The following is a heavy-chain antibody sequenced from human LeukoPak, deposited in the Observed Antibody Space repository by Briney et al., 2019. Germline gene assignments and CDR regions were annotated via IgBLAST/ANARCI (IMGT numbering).Heavy chain of an antibody. Sequence: SETLSLTCTVSGGSISSGSYYWSWIRQPAGKGLEWIGRIYTSGSTNYNPSLKSRVTISVDTSKNQFSLKLSSVTAADTAVYYCASRDGYLDYWGQGTLVTVSS. CDR2: IYTSGST. V-gene: IGHV4-61*02. CDR3: ASRDGYLDY. CDR1: GGSISSGSYY. D-gene: IGHD5-24*01. J-gene: IGHJ4*02.